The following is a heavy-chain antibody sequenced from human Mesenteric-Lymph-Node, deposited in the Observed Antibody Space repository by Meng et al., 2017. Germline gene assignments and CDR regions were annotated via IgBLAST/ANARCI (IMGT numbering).Heavy chain of an antibody. D-gene: IGHD6-13*01. CDR2: INTYNGDT. Sequence: ASVKVSCKASGYRFTSYVISWVRQAPGQGLEWMGWINTYNGDTNYAQNLQGRVTMTTDTSTTTAYMELRSLTSDDTAVYYCARVRGPQYSSSWHDNWFDPWGQGTLVTVSS. CDR1: GYRFTSYV. CDR3: ARVRGPQYSSSWHDNWFDP. J-gene: IGHJ5*02. V-gene: IGHV1-18*01.